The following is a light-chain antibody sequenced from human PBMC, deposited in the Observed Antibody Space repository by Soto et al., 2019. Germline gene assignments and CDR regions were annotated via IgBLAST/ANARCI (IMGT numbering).Light chain of an antibody. CDR1: QSVTSNY. V-gene: IGKV3-20*01. CDR3: QQYGSSPPYT. CDR2: GAS. Sequence: EIVLTQSPGTLSLSPGERATLSCRASQSVTSNYLAWYHQKPGQPPRLLIYGASSRATGIPDRFSGSGSGTDFTLTISRLEPEDFAVYYCQQYGSSPPYTFGQGTQL. J-gene: IGKJ2*01.